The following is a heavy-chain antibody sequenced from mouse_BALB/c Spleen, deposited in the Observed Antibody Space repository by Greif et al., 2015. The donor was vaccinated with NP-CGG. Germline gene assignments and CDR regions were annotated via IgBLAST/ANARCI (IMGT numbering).Heavy chain of an antibody. CDR1: GYAFSSYW. Sequence: QVQLQQSGAELVGPGSSVKISCKASGYAFSSYWMNWVKQRPGQGLEWIGQIYPGDGDTNYNGKFKGKATLTADKSSSTAYMQLSSLTSEDSAVYFCARVGNYYFDYWGQGTTLTVSS. V-gene: IGHV1-80*01. CDR2: IYPGDGDT. CDR3: ARVGNYYFDY. J-gene: IGHJ2*01. D-gene: IGHD2-1*01.